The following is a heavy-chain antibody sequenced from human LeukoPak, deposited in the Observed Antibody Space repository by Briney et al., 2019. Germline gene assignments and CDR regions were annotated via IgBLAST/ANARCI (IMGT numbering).Heavy chain of an antibody. V-gene: IGHV1-2*02. Sequence: ASVKVSCKASGYTFTGYYMHWVRQAPGQGLEWMGWINPNSGGTNYAQKFQGRVTMTRDTPISTAYMELSRLRSDDTAVYYCASFAGRRPYYYYGMDVWGPGTTVTVSS. CDR3: ASFAGRRPYYYYGMDV. J-gene: IGHJ6*02. CDR2: INPNSGGT. D-gene: IGHD6-13*01. CDR1: GYTFTGYY.